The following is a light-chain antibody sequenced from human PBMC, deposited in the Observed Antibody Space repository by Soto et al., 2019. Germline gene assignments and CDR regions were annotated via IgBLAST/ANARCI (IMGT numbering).Light chain of an antibody. J-gene: IGKJ1*01. CDR1: QAVSSAS. CDR2: GAS. CDR3: HQYSSSPSA. V-gene: IGKV3-20*01. Sequence: DIVLTQSPGTLAFSPGERATLSCRGRQAVSSASLAWFQQKPGQAPRLLIYGASSRAPGIPARFSGSGSETDFTLTITSLESEDFAVYYCHQYSSSPSAFGQGTKVDIK.